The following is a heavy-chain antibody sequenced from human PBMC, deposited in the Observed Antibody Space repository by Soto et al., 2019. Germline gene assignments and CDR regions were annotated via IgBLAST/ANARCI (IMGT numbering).Heavy chain of an antibody. CDR2: IIPIFGTA. D-gene: IGHD6-13*01. V-gene: IGHV1-69*13. CDR3: ARESVVPIAAAGNYYYCMDV. CDR1: GGTFSSYA. J-gene: IGHJ6*02. Sequence: SVKVSCKASGGTFSSYAISWVRQAPGQGLEWMGGIIPIFGTANYAQKFQGRVTITADESTSTAYMELSSLRSEDTAVYYCARESVVPIAAAGNYYYCMDVWGQGTTVTVSS.